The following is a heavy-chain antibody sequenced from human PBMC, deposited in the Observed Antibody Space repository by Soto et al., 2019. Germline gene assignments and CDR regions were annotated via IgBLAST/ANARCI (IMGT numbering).Heavy chain of an antibody. J-gene: IGHJ6*03. V-gene: IGHV1-3*01. CDR1: GYTFTSYA. CDR2: INAGNGNT. D-gene: IGHD6-6*01. CDR3: ARDRGIAARQYYYYYMDG. Sequence: GASVKVSCKASGYTFTSYAMHWVRQAPGQRLECVGWINAGNGNTKYSQKFQGRVTITRDTSASTAYMELSSLRSEDTAVYYCARDRGIAARQYYYYYMDGWGKGTTVTVSS.